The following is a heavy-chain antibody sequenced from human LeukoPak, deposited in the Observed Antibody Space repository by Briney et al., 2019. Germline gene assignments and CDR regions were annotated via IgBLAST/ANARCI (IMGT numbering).Heavy chain of an antibody. CDR2: IYASGNT. Sequence: SETLSLTCAVYGGSFSGYYWTWIRQPAGKTLEWIGRIYASGNTNYNPSLKSRVTMSVDTSNNQFPLRLTSVTAADTAIYYCVRCPSNGEFQFTFDYWGQGAQVTVSS. D-gene: IGHD4-17*01. CDR1: GGSFSGYY. CDR3: VRCPSNGEFQFTFDY. V-gene: IGHV4-59*10. J-gene: IGHJ4*02.